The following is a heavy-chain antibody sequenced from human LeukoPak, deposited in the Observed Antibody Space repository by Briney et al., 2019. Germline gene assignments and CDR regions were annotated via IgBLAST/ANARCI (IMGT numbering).Heavy chain of an antibody. D-gene: IGHD3-10*01. CDR3: ARGSSYYYGSGSYYSSDY. CDR2: INSDGSST. V-gene: IGHV3-74*01. J-gene: IGHJ4*02. CDR1: GFTFSSYW. Sequence: GGSLRLSCAASGFTFSSYWMHWVRQAPGKGLVWVSRINSDGSSTSYADSVKGRFTISRDNAKNTLYLQMNSLRAEDMAVYYCARGSSYYYGSGSYYSSDYWGQGTLVTVSS.